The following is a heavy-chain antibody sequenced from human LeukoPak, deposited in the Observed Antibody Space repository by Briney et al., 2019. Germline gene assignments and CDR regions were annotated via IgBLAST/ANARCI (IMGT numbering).Heavy chain of an antibody. CDR2: INPNSGGT. V-gene: IGHV1-2*04. Sequence: ASVKVSCKASGYTFTGHYMHWVRQAPGQGLEWMGWINPNSGGTNYAQKFQGWVTMTRDTSISTAYMELSRLRSDDTAVYYCARGKYYYDSSGYSYWGQGTLVTVSS. CDR3: ARGKYYYDSSGYSY. CDR1: GYTFTGHY. D-gene: IGHD3-22*01. J-gene: IGHJ4*02.